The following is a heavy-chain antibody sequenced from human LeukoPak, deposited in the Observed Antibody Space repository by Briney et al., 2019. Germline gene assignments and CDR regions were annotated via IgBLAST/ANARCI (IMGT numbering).Heavy chain of an antibody. J-gene: IGHJ4*02. Sequence: ASVKVSCKASGYTFTSYYMHWVRQAPGQGLEWMGGIIPIFGTANYAQKFQGRVTITADESTSTAYMELSSLRSEDTAVYYCARDLSSGWYIFGYWGQGTLVTVSS. V-gene: IGHV1-69*13. CDR3: ARDLSSGWYIFGY. CDR1: GYTFTSYY. D-gene: IGHD6-19*01. CDR2: IIPIFGTA.